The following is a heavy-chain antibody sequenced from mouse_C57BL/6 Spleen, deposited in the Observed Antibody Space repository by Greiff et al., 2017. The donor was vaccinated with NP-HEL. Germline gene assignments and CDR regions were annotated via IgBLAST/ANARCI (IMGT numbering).Heavy chain of an antibody. CDR1: GFTFSDYG. Sequence: EVKVVESGGGLVKPGGSLKLSCAASGFTFSDYGMHWVRQAPEKGLEWVAYISSGSSTIYYADTVKGRFTISRDNAKNTLFLQMTSLRSEDTAMYYCANDYGRFAYWGQGTLVTVSA. V-gene: IGHV5-17*01. CDR2: ISSGSSTI. D-gene: IGHD2-4*01. CDR3: ANDYGRFAY. J-gene: IGHJ3*01.